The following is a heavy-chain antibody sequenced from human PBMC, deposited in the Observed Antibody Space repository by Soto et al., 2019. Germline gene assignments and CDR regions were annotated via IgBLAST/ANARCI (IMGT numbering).Heavy chain of an antibody. Sequence: SGTLSLTCTVSGGPISSYYWSWIRQPPGKGLEWIGYIYYSGSTNYNPSLKSRVTISVDTSKNQFSLKLSSVTAADTAVYYCARELELLYNWFDPWGQGTRVTVAS. J-gene: IGHJ5*02. CDR2: IYYSGST. D-gene: IGHD1-7*01. CDR1: GGPISSYY. V-gene: IGHV4-59*01. CDR3: ARELELLYNWFDP.